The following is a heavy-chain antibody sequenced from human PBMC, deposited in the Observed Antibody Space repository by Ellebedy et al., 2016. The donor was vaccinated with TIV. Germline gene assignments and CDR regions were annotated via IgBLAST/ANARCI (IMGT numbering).Heavy chain of an antibody. V-gene: IGHV4-39*01. D-gene: IGHD2-2*01. CDR1: GDSINSSSYY. Sequence: SETLSLXCTVSGDSINSSSYYWGWIRQSPEKGLEWIGIISYSGRPYYSPSLKSRVSISLDTSKNQFSLRLSSVTAADTAVYYCARFRSGIVVAPAHYGMDVWGQGTTVTVSS. CDR2: ISYSGRP. CDR3: ARFRSGIVVAPAHYGMDV. J-gene: IGHJ6*02.